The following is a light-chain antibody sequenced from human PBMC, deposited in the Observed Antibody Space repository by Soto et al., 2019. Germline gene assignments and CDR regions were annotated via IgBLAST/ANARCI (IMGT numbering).Light chain of an antibody. Sequence: EIVLTQSPGTLSLSPGERATLSCRASQSVNSNYLAWYQQKPGQAPRLLMYETSTRATGIPDRFSGSGSGTDFTLTISRLQSEDFAVYYCQQYNNWPRTFGQGTKVDIK. CDR1: QSVNSNY. CDR2: ETS. J-gene: IGKJ1*01. V-gene: IGKV3-20*01. CDR3: QQYNNWPRT.